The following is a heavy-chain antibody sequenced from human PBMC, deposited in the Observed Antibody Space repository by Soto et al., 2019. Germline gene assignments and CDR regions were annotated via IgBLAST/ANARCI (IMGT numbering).Heavy chain of an antibody. D-gene: IGHD3-3*01. V-gene: IGHV3-23*01. CDR2: ISGSADGT. Sequence: EVKLLESGGGLAQPGGSLRLSCVGSGFTFDSYAISWVRQAPGERLQWIAAISGSADGTDYAHSVRGRFTISRDNAKKTVHLQMARLRVEDTAVYFCAKDTVGGYSFWSGYYSDGLDVWGQGTLVTVS. CDR1: GFTFDSYA. CDR3: AKDTVGGYSFWSGYYSDGLDV. J-gene: IGHJ3*01.